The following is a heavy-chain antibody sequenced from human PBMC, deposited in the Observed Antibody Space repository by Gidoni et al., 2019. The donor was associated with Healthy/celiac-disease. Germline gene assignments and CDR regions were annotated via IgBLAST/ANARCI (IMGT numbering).Heavy chain of an antibody. CDR2: IYYSGST. CDR1: GGSISSSSYY. V-gene: IGHV4-39*01. J-gene: IGHJ3*02. D-gene: IGHD3-22*01. CDR3: ASQALYYYDSSGPGAFDI. Sequence: QLQLQESGPGLVKPSETLSLTCTVSGGSISSSSYYWGWIRQPPGKGLEWIGSIYYSGSTYYNPSLKSRVTISVDTSKNQFSLKLSSVTAADTAVYYCASQALYYYDSSGPGAFDIWGQGTMVTVSS.